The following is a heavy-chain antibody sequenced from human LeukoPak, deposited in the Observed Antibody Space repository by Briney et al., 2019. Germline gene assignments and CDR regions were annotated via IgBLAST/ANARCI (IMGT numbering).Heavy chain of an antibody. V-gene: IGHV1-69*04. Sequence: SVKVSCKSSGGTFSTYPIAWVRQAPGQGLEWMGRIIPILGMANYAQKFQGRVTFTAEESTSTAYMDLSRLTSEDTAVYYCAREGFGEWEQLPFVHWGQGTLVSVSS. J-gene: IGHJ4*02. CDR1: GGTFSTYP. CDR2: IIPILGMA. CDR3: AREGFGEWEQLPFVH. D-gene: IGHD3-16*01.